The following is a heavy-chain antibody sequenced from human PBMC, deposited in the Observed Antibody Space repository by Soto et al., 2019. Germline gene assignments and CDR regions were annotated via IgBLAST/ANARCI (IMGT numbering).Heavy chain of an antibody. V-gene: IGHV5-51*01. CDR1: GYTFSNYW. Sequence: EVQLVQSGAEVKKAGESLKISCQGSGYTFSNYWIAWVRQTPGKGLEWMGIIYPGASDTSYSPSFHGQVTMSADKYISTAYLQLSSLKASDTGIYFCARQGGKYYYDRSAYYESWGQGTPVAVSS. J-gene: IGHJ4*02. CDR3: ARQGGKYYYDRSAYYES. D-gene: IGHD3-22*01. CDR2: IYPGASDT.